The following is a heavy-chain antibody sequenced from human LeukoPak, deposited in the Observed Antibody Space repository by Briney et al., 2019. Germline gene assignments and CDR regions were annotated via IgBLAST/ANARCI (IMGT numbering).Heavy chain of an antibody. J-gene: IGHJ4*02. D-gene: IGHD5-24*01. CDR1: GFTFTSYS. V-gene: IGHV3-23*01. Sequence: PGGPLRLSCAASGFTFTSYSMIWVRQAPGKGLEWVSTSGTNTYYADSVKGRFTISRDNSKNTLFLQMNSLRAEDTAVYHCARDKWLDYWGQGPLVTVSS. CDR3: ARDKWLDY. CDR2: SGTNT.